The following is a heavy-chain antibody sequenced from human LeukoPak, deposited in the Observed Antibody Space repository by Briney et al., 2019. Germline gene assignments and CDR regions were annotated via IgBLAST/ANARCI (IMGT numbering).Heavy chain of an antibody. J-gene: IGHJ4*02. Sequence: PGGSLRLSCAASGFTFSSYWMSWVRQAPGKGLEWVANIKQDGSEKYYVDSVKGRFTISRDNAKNSLYLQMNSLRAEDTAVYYCARDHIGGSRRYDYWGQGTLVTVSS. CDR2: IKQDGSEK. D-gene: IGHD1-26*01. CDR3: ARDHIGGSRRYDY. CDR1: GFTFSSYW. V-gene: IGHV3-7*01.